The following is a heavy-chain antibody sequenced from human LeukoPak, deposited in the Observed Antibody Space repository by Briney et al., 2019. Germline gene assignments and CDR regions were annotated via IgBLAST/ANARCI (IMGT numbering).Heavy chain of an antibody. CDR2: ISWNSGSI. V-gene: IGHV3-9*01. CDR3: AKSHYSSGWDAFDY. Sequence: GGSLRLSCAASGFTFDDYAMHWVRQAPGKGLRWAPGISWNSGSIGYADSVKGRFTISRDNAKNSLYLQMNSLRAEDTALYYCAKSHYSSGWDAFDYWGQGTLVTVSS. CDR1: GFTFDDYA. J-gene: IGHJ4*02. D-gene: IGHD6-19*01.